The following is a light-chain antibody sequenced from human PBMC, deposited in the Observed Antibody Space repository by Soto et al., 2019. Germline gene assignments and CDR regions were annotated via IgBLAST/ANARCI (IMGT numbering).Light chain of an antibody. CDR3: QSYDSSLSVV. CDR2: GNS. CDR1: SSNIGAGYD. V-gene: IGLV1-40*01. Sequence: QYVLTQPPSVSGATGQRVTISCTGSSSNIGAGYDVHWYQQLPGTAPQLFIYGNSKRPSGVPDRFSGSKSDTSASLAITGLQAEDESDYYCQSYDSSLSVVFGGGTKLTVL. J-gene: IGLJ2*01.